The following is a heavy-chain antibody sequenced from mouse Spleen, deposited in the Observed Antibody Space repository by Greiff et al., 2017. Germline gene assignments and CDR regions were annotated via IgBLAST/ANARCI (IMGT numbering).Heavy chain of an antibody. V-gene: IGHV5-9-3*01. CDR3: ASQYGNYDAMDY. Sequence: EVQVVESGGGLVKPGGSLKLSCAASGFTFSSYAMSWVRQTPEKRLEWVATISSGGSYTYYPDSVKGRFTISRDNAKNTLYLQMSSLRSEDTAMYYCASQYGNYDAMDYWGQGTSVTVSS. D-gene: IGHD2-10*02. CDR2: ISSGGSYT. J-gene: IGHJ4*01. CDR1: GFTFSSYA.